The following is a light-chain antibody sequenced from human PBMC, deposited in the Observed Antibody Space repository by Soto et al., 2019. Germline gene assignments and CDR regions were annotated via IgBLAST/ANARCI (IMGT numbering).Light chain of an antibody. Sequence: QSVLTQPPSASGTPGQRVTISCSGSTPNIGTRTVRWYQQFPGTAPKLLIYSNDQRPSGVPDRFSGSKSGTSASLAISGLQSEDEADYYCTSWDSSLNGRVFGGGTKLTVL. V-gene: IGLV1-44*01. J-gene: IGLJ3*02. CDR2: SND. CDR1: TPNIGTRT. CDR3: TSWDSSLNGRV.